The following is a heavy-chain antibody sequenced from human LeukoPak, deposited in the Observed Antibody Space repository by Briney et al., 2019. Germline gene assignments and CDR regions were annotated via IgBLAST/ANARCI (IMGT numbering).Heavy chain of an antibody. CDR3: ARYSGNYLGY. Sequence: SETLSLTCTVSGGSISSSSYYWGWIRQPPGKGLEWIGYIYYSGSTNYNPSLKSRVTISVDTSKNQFSLRLSSVTAADTAVYYCARYSGNYLGYWGQGTLVTVSS. V-gene: IGHV4-61*05. CDR1: GGSISSSSYY. D-gene: IGHD1-26*01. CDR2: IYYSGST. J-gene: IGHJ4*02.